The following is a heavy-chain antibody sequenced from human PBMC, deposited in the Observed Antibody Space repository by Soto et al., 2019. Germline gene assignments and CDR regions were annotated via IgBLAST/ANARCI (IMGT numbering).Heavy chain of an antibody. D-gene: IGHD4-17*01. V-gene: IGHV3-33*01. CDR1: GFTFSRFG. J-gene: IGHJ5*02. CDR3: ARDKDNYGAYWNWFDP. CDR2: IWYDGGNK. Sequence: QVLLVESGGGVVQPGTSLRLSCAASGFTFSRFGMHWVRQAPGKGLEWVAVIWYDGGNKYYADSVKGRFTISRDNSKNTLFLQMDSLRAEDTDVYYCARDKDNYGAYWNWFDPWGQGTLVTVSS.